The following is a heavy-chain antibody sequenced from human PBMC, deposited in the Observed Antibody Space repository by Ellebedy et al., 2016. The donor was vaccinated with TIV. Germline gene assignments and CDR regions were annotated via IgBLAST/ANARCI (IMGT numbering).Heavy chain of an antibody. CDR3: AKDFEQWQVGKTAGFAYGSDV. D-gene: IGHD6-19*01. V-gene: IGHV3-21*01. J-gene: IGHJ6*02. Sequence: GESLKISCAASGFSFSTYGMSWVRQAPGKGLEWLASINSGSSYIYYADSVRGRFTISRDNARNSLFLQMNSLRAEDTAVYYCAKDFEQWQVGKTAGFAYGSDVWGQGTTVTVSS. CDR2: INSGSSYI. CDR1: GFSFSTYG.